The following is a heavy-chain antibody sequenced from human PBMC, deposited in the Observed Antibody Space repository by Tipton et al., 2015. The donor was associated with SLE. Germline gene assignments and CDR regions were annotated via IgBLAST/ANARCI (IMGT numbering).Heavy chain of an antibody. CDR1: GDSISSSSYY. J-gene: IGHJ5*02. CDR2: IYYTGST. D-gene: IGHD1-26*01. CDR3: ARSLSRKWTLDR. V-gene: IGHV4-39*07. Sequence: TLSLTCIVSGDSISSSSYYWGWIRQPPGKGLEWIGTIYYTGSTFYNPSLKSRVTISVDTSKNQFSLKLSSVTAADTAVYYCARSLSRKWTLDRWGQGTLVTVSS.